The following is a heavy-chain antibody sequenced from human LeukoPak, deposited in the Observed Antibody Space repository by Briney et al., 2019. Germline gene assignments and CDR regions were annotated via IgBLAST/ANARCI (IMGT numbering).Heavy chain of an antibody. Sequence: ASVKVSCKASGYTFTGYYMHWVRQAPGQGLEWMGWINPNSGGTNYAQKFQGRVTMTRDTSISTAYMELSRLRSDDTAVYYCARAASGSYYLSFDYWGQGTLVTVSS. CDR3: ARAASGSYYLSFDY. J-gene: IGHJ4*02. V-gene: IGHV1-2*02. D-gene: IGHD1-26*01. CDR1: GYTFTGYY. CDR2: INPNSGGT.